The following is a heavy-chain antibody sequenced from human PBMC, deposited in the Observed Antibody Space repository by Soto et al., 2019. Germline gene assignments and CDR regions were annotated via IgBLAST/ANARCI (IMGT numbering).Heavy chain of an antibody. Sequence: QVQLQESGPGLVKPSETLSLTCTVSGGSISSYYWSWIRQSPGKGLEWIGYIYYSGSTKYNPSLQRRVTXSXDXAKNQFSLKLSSVTAADTAVYYCARGRGDTAMAWYYWGQGTLVTVSS. J-gene: IGHJ4*02. D-gene: IGHD5-18*01. V-gene: IGHV4-59*01. CDR1: GGSISSYY. CDR2: IYYSGST. CDR3: ARGRGDTAMAWYY.